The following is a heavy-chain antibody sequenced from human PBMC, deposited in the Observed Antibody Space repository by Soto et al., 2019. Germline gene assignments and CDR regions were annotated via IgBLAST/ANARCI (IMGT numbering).Heavy chain of an antibody. Sequence: QVQLVQSGAEVKKPGASVKVSCKASGYTFTSYYMHWVRQAPGQGLEWMGIINPSGGSTSYAQKFRGRVTMTRDTSTSTVYMELSRLRSEATAVYYCARDQARSGSYYWGFDPWGQGTLVTVSS. D-gene: IGHD3-10*01. J-gene: IGHJ5*02. CDR1: GYTFTSYY. CDR2: INPSGGST. V-gene: IGHV1-46*01. CDR3: ARDQARSGSYYWGFDP.